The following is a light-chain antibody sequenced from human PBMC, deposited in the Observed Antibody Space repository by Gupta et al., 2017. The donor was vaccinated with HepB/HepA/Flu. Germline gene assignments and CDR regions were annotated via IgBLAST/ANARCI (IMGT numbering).Light chain of an antibody. CDR3: QQYKSSPIT. V-gene: IGKV1-5*03. CDR2: DAS. Sequence: DIQMIQSPSTLSASVGDRVTITCRASQSVNSWLAWYQQNPGKAPKLLLYDASTLESGIPSRFSGSGSGTEFTLTISSLQPDDFATYYCQQYKSSPITFGQGTRLEIK. CDR1: QSVNSW. J-gene: IGKJ5*01.